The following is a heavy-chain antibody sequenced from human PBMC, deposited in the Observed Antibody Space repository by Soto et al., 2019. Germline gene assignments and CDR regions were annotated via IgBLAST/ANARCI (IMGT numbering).Heavy chain of an antibody. CDR3: SKSMMIQVIGWSDP. J-gene: IGHJ5*02. CDR2: IRSKVYGGAV. V-gene: IGHV3-49*03. CDR1: GLSFGDYA. Sequence: GSLRLSCTTSGLSFGDYAMCWFRQAPGKGLEGVGFIRSKVYGGAVEYAASVRGRFTISRDDSKRVAYLQMKSLQAEDTAVYYCSKSMMIQVIGWSDPWGQGTLVTVSS. D-gene: IGHD3-22*01.